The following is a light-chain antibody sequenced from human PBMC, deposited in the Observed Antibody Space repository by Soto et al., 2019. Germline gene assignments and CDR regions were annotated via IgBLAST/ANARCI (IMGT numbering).Light chain of an antibody. CDR1: QKINNN. J-gene: IGKJ1*01. CDR3: KDYDQPPGT. V-gene: IGKV1-33*01. Sequence: IQVALTTSALSGATGESSTRSCQSSQKINNNLIWYQQKPGEAPILLIYDASDLHTGVPSRFSGCGRGRHTTYISSRLHPEDTVFHSSKDYDQPPGTFRQGTKVDIK. CDR2: DAS.